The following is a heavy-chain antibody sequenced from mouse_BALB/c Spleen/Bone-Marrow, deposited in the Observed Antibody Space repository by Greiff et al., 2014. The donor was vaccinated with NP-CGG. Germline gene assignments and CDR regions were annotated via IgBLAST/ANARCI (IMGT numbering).Heavy chain of an antibody. CDR3: TRGGNLITRVIPDFDE. D-gene: IGHD1-1*02. V-gene: IGHV1-15*01. CDR2: IDPETGGT. J-gene: IGHJ2*01. Sequence: QVQLQQSGAELVRPGASVTLPCKASGYTFTDYEMHWVKQTPVHGLEWIGAIDPETGGTAYNQKFKGKATLTADKSSSTAYMELRSLTSEDSAVYDFTRGGNLITRVIPDFDEWGQGTPLTV. CDR1: GYTFTDYE.